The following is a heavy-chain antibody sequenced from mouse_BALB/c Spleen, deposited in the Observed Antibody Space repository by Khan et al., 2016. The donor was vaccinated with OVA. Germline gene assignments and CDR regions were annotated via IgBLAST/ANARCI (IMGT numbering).Heavy chain of an antibody. CDR1: GFTFSNYG. CDR2: ISSGDTT. Sequence: EVMLVESGGGLVKPGGSLKLSCAASGFTFSNYGVSWVRQTPEKRLEWVASISSGDTTYYPDSVKGRFTISRDNARNILYLQMSSLRSEDTAMYYWARDYWFAYWGQGTLVTVSA. J-gene: IGHJ3*01. CDR3: ARDYWFAY. V-gene: IGHV5-6-5*01.